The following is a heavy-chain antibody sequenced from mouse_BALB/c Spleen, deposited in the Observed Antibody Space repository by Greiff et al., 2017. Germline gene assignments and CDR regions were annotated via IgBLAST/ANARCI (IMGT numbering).Heavy chain of an antibody. CDR1: GYSITSDYA. CDR3: ASYDYDRAMDY. D-gene: IGHD2-4*01. V-gene: IGHV3-2*02. Sequence: EVKLQESGPGLVKPSQSLSLTCTVTGYSITSDYAWNWIRQFPGNKLEWMGYISYSGSTSYNPSLKSRISITRDTSKNQFFLQLNSVTTEDTATYYCASYDYDRAMDYWGQGTSVTVSS. CDR2: ISYSGST. J-gene: IGHJ4*01.